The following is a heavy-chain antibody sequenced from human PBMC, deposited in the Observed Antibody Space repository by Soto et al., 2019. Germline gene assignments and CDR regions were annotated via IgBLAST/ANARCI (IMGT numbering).Heavy chain of an antibody. CDR1: GDSVSSNCAA. V-gene: IGHV6-1*01. J-gene: IGHJ6*02. CDR2: TYYRSKWYN. D-gene: IGHD2-2*01. Sequence: SQTLSLTCTISGDSVSSNCAAWKWIRKSPSRGLEWLGRTYYRSKWYNDYAVSVKSRITINPDTSKNQFSLQLNSVTPEDTAVYYCARADIVVVPDAMPEAYYYYGMDVWGQGTTVTVSS. CDR3: ARADIVVVPDAMPEAYYYYGMDV.